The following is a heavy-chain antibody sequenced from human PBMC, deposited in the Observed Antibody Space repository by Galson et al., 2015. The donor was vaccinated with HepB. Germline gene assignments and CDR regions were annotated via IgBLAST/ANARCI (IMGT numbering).Heavy chain of an antibody. CDR1: GGSINNYY. J-gene: IGHJ6*02. CDR3: ARDPDCLHGVDV. CDR2: IYDSGST. Sequence: TLSLTCTVSGGSINNYYWNWIRQPPGKGLEWIGYIYDSGSTKYNPSHKSRVTISVDTSKNEFSLKLSSVTAADTATYFCARDPDCLHGVDVWGQGTTVIVSS. D-gene: IGHD2-21*02. V-gene: IGHV4-59*01.